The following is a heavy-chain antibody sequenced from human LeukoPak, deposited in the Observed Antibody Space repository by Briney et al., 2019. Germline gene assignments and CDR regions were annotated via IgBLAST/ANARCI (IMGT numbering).Heavy chain of an antibody. CDR3: AILGISVAATDY. D-gene: IGHD6-19*01. CDR1: GFTFSSYS. Sequence: GGSLRLSCAASGFTFSSYSMNWVRQAQGKGLEWVAFIRYDGSNKYYADSVKGRFTISRDNSKNTLYLQMNSLRAEDTAVYYCAILGISVAATDYWGQGPLVTASS. J-gene: IGHJ4*02. CDR2: IRYDGSNK. V-gene: IGHV3-30*02.